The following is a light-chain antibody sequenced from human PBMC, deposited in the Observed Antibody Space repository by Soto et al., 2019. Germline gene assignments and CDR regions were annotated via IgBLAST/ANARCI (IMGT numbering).Light chain of an antibody. Sequence: DIKLTQSPSFLSASVGDRVTITCPASPGISHYFAWNQQKPGKAPNLLIYAASTLQSGFQSSFSGSGSGTKFTLTISSLQHEDLATYYGQQLNSYALPFGPGTKVDIK. CDR1: PGISHY. J-gene: IGKJ3*01. CDR2: AAS. V-gene: IGKV1-9*01. CDR3: QQLNSYALP.